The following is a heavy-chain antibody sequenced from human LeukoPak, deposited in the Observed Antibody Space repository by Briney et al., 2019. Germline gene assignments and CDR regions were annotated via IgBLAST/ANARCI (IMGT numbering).Heavy chain of an antibody. CDR3: AKSTTSYFDY. Sequence: PGGSLRLSCAASGFTFSTYAMSWVRQAPGKGLEWVSAVSGSGGSTYYADSVKGRFTISRDNSKNTLYLQMNSLRAEDTAVYYCAKSTTSYFDYWGQGTLVTVSS. CDR2: VSGSGGST. D-gene: IGHD1-26*01. CDR1: GFTFSTYA. J-gene: IGHJ4*02. V-gene: IGHV3-23*01.